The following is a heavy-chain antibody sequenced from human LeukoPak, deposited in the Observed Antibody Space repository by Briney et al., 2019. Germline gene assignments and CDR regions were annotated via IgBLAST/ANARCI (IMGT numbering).Heavy chain of an antibody. J-gene: IGHJ4*02. V-gene: IGHV3-23*01. Sequence: GALRLPCAASGFTFRSHAMSWVRQAPGEGLEGVAAISGSGGSTYYAEYVKGRFSISRDNSQNTLSLQLNSLRGEDTAVYYCAKAHDYGDYWGQGTLVTVSS. CDR2: ISGSGGST. CDR3: AKAHDYGDY. CDR1: GFTFRSHA.